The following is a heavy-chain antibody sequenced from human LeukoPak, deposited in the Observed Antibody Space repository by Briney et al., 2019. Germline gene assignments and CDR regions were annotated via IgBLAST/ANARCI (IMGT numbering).Heavy chain of an antibody. Sequence: PSETLCLTCTVSGGSISSYYWSWIRQPPGKGLEWIGYIYYSGSTNYNPSLKSRVTISVDTSKNQFSLKLSSVTAADTAVYYCARVGDYVWGSYRYFPLDYWGQGTLVTVSS. V-gene: IGHV4-59*01. D-gene: IGHD3-16*02. J-gene: IGHJ4*02. CDR2: IYYSGST. CDR1: GGSISSYY. CDR3: ARVGDYVWGSYRYFPLDY.